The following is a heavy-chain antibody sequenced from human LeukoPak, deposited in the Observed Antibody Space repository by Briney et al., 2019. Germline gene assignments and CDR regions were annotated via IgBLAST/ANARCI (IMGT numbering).Heavy chain of an antibody. V-gene: IGHV3-9*01. Sequence: PGRSLRLSCAASGFTFDDYAMHWVRQAPGKGLEWVSGISWNSGSIGYADSVKGRFTISRDNAKNSLYLQMNSLRAEDTALYYCAKGSGYGQASFDYWGQGTLVTVSS. CDR2: ISWNSGSI. J-gene: IGHJ4*02. CDR1: GFTFDDYA. CDR3: AKGSGYGQASFDY. D-gene: IGHD5-12*01.